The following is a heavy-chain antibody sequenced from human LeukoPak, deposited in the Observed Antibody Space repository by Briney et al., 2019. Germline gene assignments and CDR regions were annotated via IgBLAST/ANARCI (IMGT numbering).Heavy chain of an antibody. CDR2: IYYSGST. CDR1: GSSISSYY. V-gene: IGHV4-59*01. J-gene: IGHJ6*03. D-gene: IGHD1-1*01. Sequence: PSETLSLTCTVSGSSISSYYWSWIRQPPGKGLEWVGYIYYSGSTNYNPSLKSRVTISVDTSKNQFSLKLSSVTAADTAVYYCARGPAGYPLSYYYYMDVWGKGTTVTVSS. CDR3: ARGPAGYPLSYYYYMDV.